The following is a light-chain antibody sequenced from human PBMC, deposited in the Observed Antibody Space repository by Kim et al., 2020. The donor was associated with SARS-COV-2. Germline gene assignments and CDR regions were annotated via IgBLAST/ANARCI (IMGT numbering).Light chain of an antibody. CDR1: QSVSSSY. Sequence: LSPGERATLSCRASQSVSSSYLAWYQRKPGQAPRLLIYGASSRATGIPDRFSGSGSGTDFTLTISRLEPEDFAVYYCQQYSISPTFGQGTKVDIK. CDR2: GAS. J-gene: IGKJ1*01. CDR3: QQYSISPT. V-gene: IGKV3-20*01.